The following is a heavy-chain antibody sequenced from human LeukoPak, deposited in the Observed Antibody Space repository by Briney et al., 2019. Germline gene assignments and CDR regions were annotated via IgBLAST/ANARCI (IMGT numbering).Heavy chain of an antibody. V-gene: IGHV4-4*07. J-gene: IGHJ3*02. CDR3: ARDPAYDILTGYYAHDAFDI. CDR2: IYTSGST. D-gene: IGHD3-9*01. Sequence: SETLSLTCTVSGGSISSYYWSWIRQPDGKGLEWIGRIYTSGSTNYNPSLKSRVTISVDTSKNQFSLKLSSVTAADTAVYYCARDPAYDILTGYYAHDAFDIWGQGTMVTVSS. CDR1: GGSISSYY.